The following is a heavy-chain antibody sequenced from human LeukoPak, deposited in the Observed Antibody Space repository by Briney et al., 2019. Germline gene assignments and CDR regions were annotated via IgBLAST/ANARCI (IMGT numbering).Heavy chain of an antibody. D-gene: IGHD1-1*01. CDR1: GFTFSGYA. CDR2: ITAGGDGT. CDR3: AKSHASIWNVYDY. V-gene: IGHV3-23*01. Sequence: PGGSLRLSCAASGFTFSGYAMSWVRVAPRKGLEWVSAITAGGDGTYYADSVKGRFTISRDNLKHMVFLQMNSLRAEDTAIYYCAKSHASIWNVYDYWGQGTLVTVSS. J-gene: IGHJ4*02.